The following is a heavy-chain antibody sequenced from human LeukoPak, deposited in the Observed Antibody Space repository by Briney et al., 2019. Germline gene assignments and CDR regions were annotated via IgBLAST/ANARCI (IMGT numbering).Heavy chain of an antibody. CDR1: GFTFSSYS. CDR2: ISSSSSYI. Sequence: NPGGSLRLSCAASGFTFSSYSMNWVRQAPGKGLEWVSSISSSSSYIYYADSVKGRFTISRDNAKNSLYLQMNSLRAEDTAVYYCARGSLYSSSWYLYWGQGTLVTVSS. J-gene: IGHJ4*02. V-gene: IGHV3-21*01. D-gene: IGHD6-13*01. CDR3: ARGSLYSSSWYLY.